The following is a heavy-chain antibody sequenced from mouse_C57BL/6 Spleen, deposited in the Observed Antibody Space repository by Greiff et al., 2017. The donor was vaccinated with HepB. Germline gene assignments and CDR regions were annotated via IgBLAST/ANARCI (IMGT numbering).Heavy chain of an antibody. D-gene: IGHD2-2*01. Sequence: QVQLQQSGAELARPGASVKMSCKASGYTFTSYTMHWVKQRPGQGLEWIGYINPSSGYTKYNQKFKDKATLTADKSSSTAYMQLSSLTSEDSAVYYCARDGNDLYYYAMDYWGQGTAVTVSS. J-gene: IGHJ4*01. V-gene: IGHV1-4*01. CDR3: ARDGNDLYYYAMDY. CDR1: GYTFTSYT. CDR2: INPSSGYT.